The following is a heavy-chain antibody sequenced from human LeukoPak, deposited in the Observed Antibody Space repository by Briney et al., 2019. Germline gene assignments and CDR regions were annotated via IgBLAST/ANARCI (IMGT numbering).Heavy chain of an antibody. D-gene: IGHD6-19*01. V-gene: IGHV1-69*01. J-gene: IGHJ4*02. CDR1: GGTFSSYA. CDR3: ARALSSGWYLGY. CDR2: IIPIFGTA. Sequence: SVKVSCKASGGTFSSYAISWVRQAPGQGLEWMGGIIPIFGTANYAQKFQGRVTITADESTSTAYMELSSLRSEDTAAYYCARALSSGWYLGYWGQGTLVTVSS.